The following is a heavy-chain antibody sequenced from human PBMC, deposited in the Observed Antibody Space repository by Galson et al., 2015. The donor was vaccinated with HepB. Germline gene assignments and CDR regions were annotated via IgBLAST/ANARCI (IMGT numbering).Heavy chain of an antibody. J-gene: IGHJ3*01. D-gene: IGHD5-18*01. CDR2: IYCSGST. CDR3: AGSAIHHRAFDF. Sequence: LSLTCTVSGGSISSYYWKWIRQPPGKGLEWIGYIYCSGSTNYNPSFKSRVTISVDTSKNQFSLKLTSVTAADTAVYYCAGSAIHHRAFDFWGQGTMVTVSS. V-gene: IGHV4-59*01. CDR1: GGSISSYY.